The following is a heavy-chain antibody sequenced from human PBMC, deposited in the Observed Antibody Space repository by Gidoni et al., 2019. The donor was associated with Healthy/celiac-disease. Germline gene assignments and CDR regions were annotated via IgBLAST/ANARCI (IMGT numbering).Heavy chain of an antibody. CDR3: AGALEGWFGELWGY. V-gene: IGHV2-5*02. CDR2: IYWDDDK. CDR1: GFSLSTSGVG. D-gene: IGHD3-10*01. J-gene: IGHJ4*02. Sequence: QITLKESGPTLVKPTQTLTLTCTFSGFSLSTSGVGVGWIRQPPGKALEWLALIYWDDDKRYSPSLKSRLTITKDTSKNQVVLTMTNMDPVDTATYYCAGALEGWFGELWGYWGQGTLVTVSS.